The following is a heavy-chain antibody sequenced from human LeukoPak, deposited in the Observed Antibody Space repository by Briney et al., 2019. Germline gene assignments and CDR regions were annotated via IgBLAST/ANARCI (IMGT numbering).Heavy chain of an antibody. J-gene: IGHJ4*02. CDR2: TYYRSKWFN. Sequence: KTSQTLSLTCAISGDSVSSKSAAWNWIRQSPSSGLEWLGRTYYRSKWFNEYAVSENSRIRINPDTAKTQFSLPPNSVTPDHTAVYYCARLATKDGRDYWGQGTLVTVSS. V-gene: IGHV6-1*01. CDR1: GDSVSSKSAA. D-gene: IGHD5-12*01. CDR3: ARLATKDGRDY.